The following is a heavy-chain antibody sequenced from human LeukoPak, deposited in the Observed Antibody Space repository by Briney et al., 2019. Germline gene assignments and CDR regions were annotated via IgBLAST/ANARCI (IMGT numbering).Heavy chain of an antibody. CDR2: ISGSGGST. Sequence: GGSLRLSRAASGFTFSSYAMSWVRQAPGKGLEWVSAISGSGGSTYYADSVKGRFTISRDNSKNTLYLQMNSLRAEDTAVYYCAKSKYGGVYFDYWGQGTLVTVSS. D-gene: IGHD3-16*01. J-gene: IGHJ4*02. CDR3: AKSKYGGVYFDY. V-gene: IGHV3-23*01. CDR1: GFTFSSYA.